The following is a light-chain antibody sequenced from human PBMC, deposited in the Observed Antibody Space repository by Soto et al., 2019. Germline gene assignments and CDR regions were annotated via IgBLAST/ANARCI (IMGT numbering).Light chain of an antibody. CDR1: QNIYNY. CDR3: QQSYTTLRYT. J-gene: IGKJ2*01. CDR2: AAS. Sequence: DIQMTQSPSSLYASVGDRVTITCRASQNIYNYLNWYQQRPGKAPKLLISAASSLQSGVPSRFSGSGSGTDFTLTISRLQPEDFATYYCQQSYTTLRYTFGQGTKLEIK. V-gene: IGKV1-39*01.